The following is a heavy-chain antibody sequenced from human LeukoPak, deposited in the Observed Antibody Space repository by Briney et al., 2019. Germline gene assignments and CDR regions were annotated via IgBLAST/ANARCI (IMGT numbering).Heavy chain of an antibody. V-gene: IGHV3-9*01. CDR2: ISWNSGSI. CDR1: GFTFDDYA. Sequence: GGSLRLSCAASGFTFDDYAMHWVRQAPGKGLEWASGISWNSGSIGYADSVKGRFTISRDNAKNSLYLQMNSLRAEDTALYYCAKASYYYDSSGYRPPLDYWGQGTLVTVSS. CDR3: AKASYYYDSSGYRPPLDY. D-gene: IGHD3-22*01. J-gene: IGHJ4*02.